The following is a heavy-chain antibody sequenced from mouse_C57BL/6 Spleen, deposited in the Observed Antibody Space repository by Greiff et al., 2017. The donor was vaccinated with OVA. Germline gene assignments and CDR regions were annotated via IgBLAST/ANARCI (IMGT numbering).Heavy chain of an antibody. V-gene: IGHV3-6*01. CDR2: ISYDGSN. CDR1: GYSITSGYY. J-gene: IGHJ4*01. Sequence: EVKLEESGPGLVKPSQSLSLTCSVTGYSITSGYYWNWIRQFPGNKLEWMGYISYDGSNNYNPSLKNRISITRDTSKNQFFLKLNSVTTEDTATYYCAREGYWKYYYAMDYWGQGTSVTVSS. D-gene: IGHD2-3*01. CDR3: AREGYWKYYYAMDY.